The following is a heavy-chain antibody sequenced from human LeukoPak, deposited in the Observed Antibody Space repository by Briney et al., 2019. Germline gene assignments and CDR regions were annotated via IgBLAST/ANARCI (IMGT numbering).Heavy chain of an antibody. CDR3: ARDRFASGDALDI. Sequence: SETLSLTCTVSGGSISSSSYYWGWIRQPPGKGLEWIGSIYYSGSTYYNPSLKSRVTISVDTSKNQFSLKLSSVTAADTAVYYCARDRFASGDALDIWGQGTMVTVSS. V-gene: IGHV4-39*07. CDR1: GGSISSSSYY. CDR2: IYYSGST. D-gene: IGHD6-25*01. J-gene: IGHJ3*02.